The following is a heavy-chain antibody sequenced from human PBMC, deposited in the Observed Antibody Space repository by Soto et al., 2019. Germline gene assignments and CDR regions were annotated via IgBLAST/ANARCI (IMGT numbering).Heavy chain of an antibody. CDR1: GYTFTSYD. Sequence: AASVKVSCKASGYTFTSYDINWVRQATGQGLEWMGWMNPNSGNTGYAQKFQGRVTMTRNTSISTAYMELSSLRSEDTAVYYCARGFYYGDQDYYYYYYMDVWGKGTTVTV. CDR3: ARGFYYGDQDYYYYYYMDV. D-gene: IGHD4-17*01. V-gene: IGHV1-8*01. CDR2: MNPNSGNT. J-gene: IGHJ6*03.